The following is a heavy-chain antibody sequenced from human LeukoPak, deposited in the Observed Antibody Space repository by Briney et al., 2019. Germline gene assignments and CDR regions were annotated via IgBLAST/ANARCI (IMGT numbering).Heavy chain of an antibody. D-gene: IGHD3-16*02. J-gene: IGHJ4*02. Sequence: GGSLRLSCAASGFTFSSYSMNWVRQAPGKGLEWVSSISSSSSYIYYADSVKGRFTISRDNAKNSLYLQMNCLRAEDTAVYYCARGDVAYVWGSYRHWGQGTLVTVSS. CDR3: ARGDVAYVWGSYRH. V-gene: IGHV3-21*01. CDR2: ISSSSSYI. CDR1: GFTFSSYS.